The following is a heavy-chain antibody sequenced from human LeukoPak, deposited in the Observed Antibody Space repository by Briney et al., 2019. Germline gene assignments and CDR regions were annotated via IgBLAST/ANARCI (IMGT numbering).Heavy chain of an antibody. CDR2: INPNSGGT. V-gene: IGHV1-2*06. CDR1: GYTFTGYY. CDR3: ARGQTYYDFWSGYYLSYYYYGMDV. J-gene: IGHJ6*02. Sequence: GASVKVSCKASGYTFTGYYMHWVRQAPGQGLEWMGRINPNSGGTDYAQKFQGRVTMTRNTSISTAYMELSSLRSEDTAVYYCARGQTYYDFWSGYYLSYYYYGMDVWGQGTTVTVSS. D-gene: IGHD3-3*01.